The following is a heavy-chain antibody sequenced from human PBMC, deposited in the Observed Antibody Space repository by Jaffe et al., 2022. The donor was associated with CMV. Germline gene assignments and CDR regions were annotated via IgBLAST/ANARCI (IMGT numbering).Heavy chain of an antibody. CDR1: GGSLSSSSYY. J-gene: IGHJ2*01. CDR3: ARQKYSSSWYSLGYRYFDL. Sequence: QLQLQESGPGLVKPSETLSLSCTVSGGSLSSSSYYWDWIRQPPGKGLEWIGSIYYGGSTYYNPSLKSRVTISVDPSKNHFSLRLSSVTAADTAVYYCARQKYSSSWYSLGYRYFDLWGRGTLVTVSS. D-gene: IGHD6-13*01. V-gene: IGHV4-39*01. CDR2: IYYGGST.